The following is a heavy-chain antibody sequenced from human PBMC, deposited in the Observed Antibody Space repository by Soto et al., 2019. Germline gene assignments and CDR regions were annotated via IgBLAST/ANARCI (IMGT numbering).Heavy chain of an antibody. Sequence: QLQLQESGPGLVKPSETLSLTCTVSGGSISSSSYYWGWIRQPPGKGLEWIGSIYYSGSTYYNPSLKSRVTISVDTSKNQFSLKLSSVTAADTAVYYCARWRGKVTAIWVDGMDVWGQGTTVTVSS. D-gene: IGHD2-21*02. J-gene: IGHJ6*02. CDR3: ARWRGKVTAIWVDGMDV. CDR2: IYYSGST. CDR1: GGSISSSSYY. V-gene: IGHV4-39*01.